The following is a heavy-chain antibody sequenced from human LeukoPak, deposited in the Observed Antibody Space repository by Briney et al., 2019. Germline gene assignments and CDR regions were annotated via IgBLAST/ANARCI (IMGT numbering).Heavy chain of an antibody. Sequence: GGSLRLSCAGTGLAFNMFAIDWVRQAPGRGLEWVSGLSRGGSTTNYADSVKGRFTISRDTSQSSVFLQMHSLRPEDTAVYYCAREQRIRHCSEGVCTEGCYFDYWGQGTPVTVSS. V-gene: IGHV3-23*01. CDR2: LSRGGSTT. D-gene: IGHD2-15*01. J-gene: IGHJ4*02. CDR1: GLAFNMFA. CDR3: AREQRIRHCSEGVCTEGCYFDY.